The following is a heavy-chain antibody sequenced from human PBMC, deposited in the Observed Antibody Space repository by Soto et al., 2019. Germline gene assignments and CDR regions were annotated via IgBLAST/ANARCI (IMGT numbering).Heavy chain of an antibody. Sequence: QVQLVQSGAEEKKPGASVKVSCKASGYTFTSYAMHWVRQAPGQRLEWMGWINAGNGNTKYSQKFQGRVTITRDTSASTAYMELSSLRSDDTAVYYCASSIVVVTALDYWGQGTLVTVSS. D-gene: IGHD2-21*02. J-gene: IGHJ4*02. CDR1: GYTFTSYA. CDR2: INAGNGNT. CDR3: ASSIVVVTALDY. V-gene: IGHV1-3*05.